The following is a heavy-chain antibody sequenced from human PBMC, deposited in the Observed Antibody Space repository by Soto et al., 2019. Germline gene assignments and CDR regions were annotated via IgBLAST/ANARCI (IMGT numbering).Heavy chain of an antibody. J-gene: IGHJ4*02. CDR3: ARQTLGVTVIDY. CDR1: GGSISSYY. CDR2: IYYSGST. V-gene: IGHV4-59*08. D-gene: IGHD2-21*02. Sequence: SETLSLTCTVSGGSISSYYWSWIRQPPGKGLEWIGYIYYSGSTNYNPSLRSRVTISVDTSKNQFSLKLSSVTAADTAVYYRARQTLGVTVIDYWGQGTLVTVSS.